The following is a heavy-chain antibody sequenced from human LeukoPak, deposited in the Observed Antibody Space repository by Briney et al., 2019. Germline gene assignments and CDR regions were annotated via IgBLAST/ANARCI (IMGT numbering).Heavy chain of an antibody. V-gene: IGHV3-30*04. CDR2: ISYDGSNK. Sequence: PGRSLRLSCAASGFTFSSYAMHWVRQAPGKGLEWVAVISYDGSNKKYADSVKGRFTISRDNSKNTLYLQMNSLRAEDTAVYYCARDLWGVRSYNWFDPWGQGTLVTVSS. J-gene: IGHJ5*02. D-gene: IGHD3-16*01. CDR3: ARDLWGVRSYNWFDP. CDR1: GFTFSSYA.